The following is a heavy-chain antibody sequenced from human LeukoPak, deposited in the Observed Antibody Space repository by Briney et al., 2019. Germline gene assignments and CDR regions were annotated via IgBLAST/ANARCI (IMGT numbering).Heavy chain of an antibody. CDR2: ITSSGSSM. D-gene: IGHD3-22*01. CDR1: GFTFSSYS. J-gene: IGHJ4*02. CDR3: ARESPDYYDSSGYYYGGFDY. Sequence: PGGSLRLSCAASGFTFSSYSMNWVRQRPGKGLEWVSYITSSGSSMYYADSVKGRFTISRDNAESSVYLQMNSLRAEDTAVYYCARESPDYYDSSGYYYGGFDYWGQGTLVTVSS. V-gene: IGHV3-21*01.